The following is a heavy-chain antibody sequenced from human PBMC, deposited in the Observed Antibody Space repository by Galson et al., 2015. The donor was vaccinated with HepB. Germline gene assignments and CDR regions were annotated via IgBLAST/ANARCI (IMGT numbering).Heavy chain of an antibody. D-gene: IGHD4-17*01. CDR1: GGSVSSGSYY. CDR2: IYYSGNT. V-gene: IGHV4-61*01. Sequence: SETLSLTCTVSGGSVSSGSYYWTWIRQPPGKGLEWIGYIYYSGNTNYNPSLKSRVTISLDTSKNQFSLKLTSVTSADTAVYYCASERRYGDNQFDYWGRGTLVTVSS. J-gene: IGHJ4*02. CDR3: ASERRYGDNQFDY.